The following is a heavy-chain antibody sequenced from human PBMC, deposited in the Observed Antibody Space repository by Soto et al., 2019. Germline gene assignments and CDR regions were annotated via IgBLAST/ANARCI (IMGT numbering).Heavy chain of an antibody. Sequence: SETLSLTCTVSGGSISSYYWSWIRQPPGKGLECIGYIYYSGSTNYNPSLKSRVTISVDTSKNQFSLKLSSVTAADTAVYYCARPGYCSGGSCQEDAFDIWGQGTMVTVSS. V-gene: IGHV4-59*08. CDR2: IYYSGST. D-gene: IGHD2-15*01. J-gene: IGHJ3*02. CDR1: GGSISSYY. CDR3: ARPGYCSGGSCQEDAFDI.